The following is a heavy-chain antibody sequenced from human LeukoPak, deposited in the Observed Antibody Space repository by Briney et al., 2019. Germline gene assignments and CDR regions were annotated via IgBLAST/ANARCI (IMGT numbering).Heavy chain of an antibody. Sequence: GRSLRLSCAASGFTFDNYAVHWVRQAPGKGLEWVSGVSWNSGSIGYADSVKGRFTISRDNAKNSLYLQMNSLRAEDTALYYCSKGPYCSGGSCYSALYYWGQGTLVTVSS. CDR3: SKGPYCSGGSCYSALYY. CDR1: GFTFDNYA. CDR2: VSWNSGSI. V-gene: IGHV3-9*01. D-gene: IGHD2-15*01. J-gene: IGHJ4*02.